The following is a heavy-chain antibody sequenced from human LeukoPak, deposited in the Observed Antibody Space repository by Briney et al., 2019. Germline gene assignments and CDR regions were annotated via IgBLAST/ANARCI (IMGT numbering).Heavy chain of an antibody. D-gene: IGHD1-26*01. CDR2: ISANNGNT. Sequence: ASVKVSCKASGYTFTSYGISWVRQAPGQGLEWMGGISANNGNTKYAQKFQDRVTMTTDTSTSTAYMELSSLRSEDTAVYYCAREYSGSYLPYFDYWGQGTLVTVSS. CDR3: AREYSGSYLPYFDY. J-gene: IGHJ4*02. V-gene: IGHV1-18*01. CDR1: GYTFTSYG.